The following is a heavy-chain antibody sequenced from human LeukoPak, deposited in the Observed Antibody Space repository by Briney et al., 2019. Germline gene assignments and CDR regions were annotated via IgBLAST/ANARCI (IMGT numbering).Heavy chain of an antibody. Sequence: WASVKVSCKASGYTFTGYYMRWVRQAPGQGLEWMGWINPNSGGTNYAQKFQGRVTMTRDTSISTAYMELSRLRSDDTAVYYCARGDYYDSSGYESTYNWFDPWGQGTLVTVSS. CDR2: INPNSGGT. J-gene: IGHJ5*02. D-gene: IGHD3-22*01. V-gene: IGHV1-2*02. CDR1: GYTFTGYY. CDR3: ARGDYYDSSGYESTYNWFDP.